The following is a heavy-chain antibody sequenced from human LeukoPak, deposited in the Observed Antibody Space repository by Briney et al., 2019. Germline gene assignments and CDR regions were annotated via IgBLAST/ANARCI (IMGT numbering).Heavy chain of an antibody. J-gene: IGHJ4*02. CDR2: IYPGDSDT. CDR3: ARPDTAMVPIDY. CDR1: GYTFSSYW. D-gene: IGHD5-18*01. Sequence: GESLKISCKGSGYTFSSYWIGWGRQMPGKGLEWMGIIYPGDSDTRYSPSFQGQVTISADKSISTAYLQWSSLKASDTAMYYCARPDTAMVPIDYWGQGTLVTVSS. V-gene: IGHV5-51*01.